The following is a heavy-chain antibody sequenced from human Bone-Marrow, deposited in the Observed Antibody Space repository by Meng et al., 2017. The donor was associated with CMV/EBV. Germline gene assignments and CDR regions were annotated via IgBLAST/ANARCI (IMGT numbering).Heavy chain of an antibody. J-gene: IGHJ3*02. CDR2: ISYDGSNK. CDR3: ARDTVYCGGDCPPAFDI. CDR1: GFTFSSYA. D-gene: IGHD2-21*01. Sequence: GGSLRLSCAASGFTFSSYAMHWVRQAPGKGLEWVAVISYDGSNKYYADSVKGRFTISRDNSKNTLYLQMNSLRAEDTAVYYCARDTVYCGGDCPPAFDIWGQGTMVTVSS. V-gene: IGHV3-30*04.